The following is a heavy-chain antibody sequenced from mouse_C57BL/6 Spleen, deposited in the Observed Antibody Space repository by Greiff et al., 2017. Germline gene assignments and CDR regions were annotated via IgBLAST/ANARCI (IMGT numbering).Heavy chain of an antibody. CDR3: ARRKLGLDY. Sequence: VQLQQSGPELVKPGASGKISCKASGYSFTGYYMNWVKQSPEKSLEWIGEINPSTGGTTYNQKFKAKATLTVDKSSSTAYTQLKSLTSEDSAVYYCARRKLGLDYWGQGTTLTVSS. V-gene: IGHV1-42*01. CDR1: GYSFTGYY. CDR2: INPSTGGT. J-gene: IGHJ2*01. D-gene: IGHD3-3*01.